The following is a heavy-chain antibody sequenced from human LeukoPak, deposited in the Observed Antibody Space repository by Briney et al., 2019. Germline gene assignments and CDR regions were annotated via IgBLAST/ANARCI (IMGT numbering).Heavy chain of an antibody. V-gene: IGHV3-21*01. CDR3: ARVSGYCSSTSCFDY. CDR1: GFTFSSYS. Sequence: GGSLRLSCAASGFTFSSYSMNWVRQAPGKGLEWVSSISSSSSYIYYADSVKGRFTISRDNARNSLYLQMNSLRAEDTAVYYCARVSGYCSSTSCFDYWGQGTLVTVSS. J-gene: IGHJ4*02. D-gene: IGHD2-2*01. CDR2: ISSSSSYI.